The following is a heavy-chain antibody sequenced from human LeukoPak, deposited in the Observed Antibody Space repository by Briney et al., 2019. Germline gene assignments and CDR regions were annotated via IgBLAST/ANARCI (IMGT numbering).Heavy chain of an antibody. CDR1: GFSFRNYG. J-gene: IGHJ4*02. D-gene: IGHD6-19*01. V-gene: IGHV3-33*01. CDR2: IWYDGSIK. Sequence: GGSLRLSCAASGFSFRNYGMHWVRQAPGKGLEWVAVIWYDGSIKYYGDSVKGRFTISRDNSKNTLYLQMNSLRAEDTAVYYCARVSSSSGWYVGFDYWGQGTLVTVSS. CDR3: ARVSSSSGWYVGFDY.